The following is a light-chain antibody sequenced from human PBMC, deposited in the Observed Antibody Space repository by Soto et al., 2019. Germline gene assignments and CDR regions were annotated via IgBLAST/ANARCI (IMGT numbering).Light chain of an antibody. Sequence: EIVLTQSPATLSLSPGERATLSCRASQSVSSYLAWYQQKPGQAPRLLIYDASNRATGIPARFSGSGSGTDFTLTISSLEPEDFAMYYCQQYGYSFWTFGQGTKVEIK. J-gene: IGKJ1*01. CDR3: QQYGYSFWT. V-gene: IGKV3-11*01. CDR2: DAS. CDR1: QSVSSY.